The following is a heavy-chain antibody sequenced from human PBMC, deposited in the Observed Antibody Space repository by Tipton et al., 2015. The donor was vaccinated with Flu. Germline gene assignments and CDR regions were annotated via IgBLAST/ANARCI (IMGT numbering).Heavy chain of an antibody. V-gene: IGHV3-72*01. CDR1: GFTFSDHY. D-gene: IGHD3-22*01. CDR3: ARALNYYDSSGYYYALGFYFDY. Sequence: SLRLSCAASGFTFSDHYMDWVRQAPGKGLEWVGRTRNKANSYTTEYAASVKGRFTISRDDSKNSLYLQMNSLKTEDTAVYYCARALNYYDSSGYYYALGFYFDYWGQGTLVTVSS. J-gene: IGHJ4*02. CDR2: TRNKANSYTT.